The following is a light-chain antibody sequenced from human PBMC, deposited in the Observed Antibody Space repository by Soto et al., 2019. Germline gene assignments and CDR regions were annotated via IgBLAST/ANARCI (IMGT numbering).Light chain of an antibody. CDR2: KAS. V-gene: IGKV1-5*03. Sequence: DIQMTQSPSTLSASVGDRVTITCRARQSISSWLAWYQQKPGKAPKLLIYKASSLESGIPSRFSGSGSGTEFTNTSSSGQPDVVSSYYYQRYDIYYTCGGGTKVEIK. J-gene: IGKJ4*01. CDR3: QRYDIYYT. CDR1: QSISSW.